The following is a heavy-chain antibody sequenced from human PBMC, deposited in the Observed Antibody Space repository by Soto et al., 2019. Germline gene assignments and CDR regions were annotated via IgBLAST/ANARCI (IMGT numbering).Heavy chain of an antibody. D-gene: IGHD6-19*01. CDR1: GYTFTSYG. J-gene: IGHJ4*02. V-gene: IGHV1-18*01. CDR2: TSAQNGNT. Sequence: GASVKVSCKASGYTFTSYGFSWVRQAPGHGLEWMGWTSAQNGNTNYAQKFQGRATLTTDTSTTTAYMELRSLRSDDTAVYYCASHEPVAGTNPPFDYWGQGTLVTVSS. CDR3: ASHEPVAGTNPPFDY.